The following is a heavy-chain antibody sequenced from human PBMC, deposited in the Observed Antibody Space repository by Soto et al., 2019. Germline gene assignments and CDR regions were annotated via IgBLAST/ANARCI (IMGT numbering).Heavy chain of an antibody. CDR2: IKQDGSEK. V-gene: IGHV3-7*01. CDR3: ARYSLEYSSSSDAFDI. D-gene: IGHD6-6*01. Sequence: GGSLRLSCAASGFTFSSYWMSWVRQAPGKGLEWVANIKQDGSEKYYVDSVKGRFTISRDNAKNSLYLQMNSLRAEDTAVYYCARYSLEYSSSSDAFDIWGQGTMVTVSS. CDR1: GFTFSSYW. J-gene: IGHJ3*02.